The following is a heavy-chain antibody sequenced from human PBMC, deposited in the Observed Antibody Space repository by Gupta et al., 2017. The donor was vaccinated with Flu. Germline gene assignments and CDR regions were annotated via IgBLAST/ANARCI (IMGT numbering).Heavy chain of an antibody. V-gene: IGHV1-2*06. J-gene: IGHJ4*02. D-gene: IGHD2-2*01. CDR3: ARVAYCSTTNCFQPFDH. CDR2: LNPNSGGT. Sequence: GRQAPGQGLEWMGRLNPNSGGTKSAQRFQGRVTMTRDTSINTAYMELTRLTSDDTAIYYCARVAYCSTTNCFQPFDHWGQGTLVTVSS.